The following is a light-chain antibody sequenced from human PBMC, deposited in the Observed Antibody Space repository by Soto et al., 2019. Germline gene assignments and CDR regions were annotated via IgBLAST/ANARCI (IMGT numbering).Light chain of an antibody. CDR2: TSS. V-gene: IGLV1-44*01. CDR1: SSNIGSNP. Sequence: QSVLTQPPSASGTPGQRVTISCSGSSSNIGSNPVNWYQQLPGTAPKLLIYTSSQRPSGVPDRFSGSKSGTSASLAISGLQSEDEADYYCVAWDDSLNGAVFGGGTQLTVL. J-gene: IGLJ7*01. CDR3: VAWDDSLNGAV.